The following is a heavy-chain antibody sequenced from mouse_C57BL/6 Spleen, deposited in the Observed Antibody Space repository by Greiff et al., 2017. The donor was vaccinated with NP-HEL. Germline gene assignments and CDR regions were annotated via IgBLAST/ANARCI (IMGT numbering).Heavy chain of an antibody. CDR2: IYPGDGDT. Sequence: VKLVESGAELVKPGASVKISCKASGYAFSSYWMNWVKQRPGKGLEWIGQIYPGDGDTNYNGKLKGKATLTADKSSSTAYMQLSSLTSEDSAVYFCARSGYYGSSFYWYFDVWGTGTTVTVSS. V-gene: IGHV1-80*01. CDR1: GYAFSSYW. CDR3: ARSGYYGSSFYWYFDV. J-gene: IGHJ1*03. D-gene: IGHD1-1*01.